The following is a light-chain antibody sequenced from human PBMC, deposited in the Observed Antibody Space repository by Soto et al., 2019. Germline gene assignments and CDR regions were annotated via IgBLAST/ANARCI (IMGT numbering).Light chain of an antibody. V-gene: IGLV1-40*01. CDR1: SSSIGAGYD. J-gene: IGLJ2*01. CDR2: GNN. Sequence: QAVLTQPPSVSGAPGQRVTIPCTGSSSSIGAGYDVHWYQQLPGTAPKLLIYGNNNRPSGVPDPFSGSRSGTSASLAITGLQAEDEADFCLSYDNSLSSPVLFGGGTQLTVL. CDR3: LSYDNSLSSPVL.